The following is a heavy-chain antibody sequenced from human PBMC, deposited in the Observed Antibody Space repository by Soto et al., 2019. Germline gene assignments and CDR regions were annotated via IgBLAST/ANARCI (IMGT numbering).Heavy chain of an antibody. D-gene: IGHD6-25*01. CDR2: IYHSGAT. V-gene: IGHV4-39*01. J-gene: IGHJ4*02. CDR3: VRQAPATMWD. CDR1: GGSISSSTYH. Sequence: QLQLQESGPGLVKPSETLSLTCTVSGGSISSSTYHWGWIRQPPGRGLEWIGTIYHSGATYYNSSLESRVTISVDTSKNQFSLRLSSVTAADRAVYYCVRQAPATMWDWGQGALVTVSS.